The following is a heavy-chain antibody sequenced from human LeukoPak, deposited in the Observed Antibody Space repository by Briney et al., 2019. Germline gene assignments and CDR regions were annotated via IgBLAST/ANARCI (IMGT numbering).Heavy chain of an antibody. J-gene: IGHJ4*02. CDR3: ALPRDRWQTVPPDY. D-gene: IGHD4-23*01. Sequence: PGGSLRLSCAASGFTVSSNYKSWVRQAPGKGLEWVSVIYSGGSTYYADSVKGRFTISRDNFKNTLYLQMNSLRAEDTAVYYCALPRDRWQTVPPDYWGQGTLVTVSS. V-gene: IGHV3-53*01. CDR1: GFTVSSNY. CDR2: IYSGGST.